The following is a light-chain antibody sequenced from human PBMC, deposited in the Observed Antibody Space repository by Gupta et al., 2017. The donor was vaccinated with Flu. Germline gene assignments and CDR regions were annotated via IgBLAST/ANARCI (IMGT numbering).Light chain of an antibody. V-gene: IGKV1-6*01. J-gene: IGKJ1*01. CDR3: LQDYNYPWT. Sequence: AIQMTQSPSSLSASVGDRVTLTCRASQGIRNDLGWYQQKPGEAPKLLIYGASTLQSGVPSRFSGSGSGTDFTLTISSLQPEDFATYYCLQDYNYPWTFGQGTKVGIK. CDR2: GAS. CDR1: QGIRND.